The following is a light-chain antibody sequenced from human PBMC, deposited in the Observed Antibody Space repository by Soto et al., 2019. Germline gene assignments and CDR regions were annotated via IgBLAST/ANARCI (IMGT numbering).Light chain of an antibody. CDR2: GAS. V-gene: IGKV3-20*01. CDR1: LNVNSY. Sequence: VLTQYPATLSLSPGERATLSCRASLNVNSYLAWYQQKPGQAPRLLIYGASTRATGIPARFSGSGSGTDFTLTISRLEPEDFAVYYCQQYGSSPITFGQGTRLEIK. J-gene: IGKJ5*01. CDR3: QQYGSSPIT.